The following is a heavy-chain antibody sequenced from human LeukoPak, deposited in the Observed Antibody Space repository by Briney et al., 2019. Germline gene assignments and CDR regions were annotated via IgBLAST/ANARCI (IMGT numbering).Heavy chain of an antibody. V-gene: IGHV3-48*03. CDR1: GFTLSSYE. CDR3: ARGPYSSNWYVDY. J-gene: IGHJ4*02. CDR2: ISRTGNSK. D-gene: IGHD6-13*01. Sequence: PGGSLRLSCAASGFTLSSYEMNWVRLAPGKGLEWISYISRTGNSKYYADSVKGRFTISKDSTKNSLYLQMNSLRAEDTAVYYCARGPYSSNWYVDYWGQGTLVTVAP.